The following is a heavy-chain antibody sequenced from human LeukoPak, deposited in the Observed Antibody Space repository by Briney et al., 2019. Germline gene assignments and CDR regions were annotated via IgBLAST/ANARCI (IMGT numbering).Heavy chain of an antibody. Sequence: GRSLRLSCAASGFTFSSYAMHWVRQAPGKGLEWVAVISYDGSNKYYADSVKGRFTISRDNSKNTLYLQMNSLRAEDTAVYYCARVERSGMRGYCSSTSCYTLDYWGQGTLVTVSS. CDR1: GFTFSSYA. J-gene: IGHJ4*02. CDR3: ARVERSGMRGYCSSTSCYTLDY. V-gene: IGHV3-30-3*01. D-gene: IGHD2-2*02. CDR2: ISYDGSNK.